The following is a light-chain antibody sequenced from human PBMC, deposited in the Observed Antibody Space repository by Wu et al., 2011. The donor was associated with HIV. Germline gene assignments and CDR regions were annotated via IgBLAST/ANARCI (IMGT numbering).Light chain of an antibody. CDR2: DAS. Sequence: EIVLTQSPATLSLSPGERATLSCRASQSVRSFLAWYQQKPGQAPRLLIYDASSRATGIPDRFTGSGSGTDFTLTITRLEPEDFAVYFCQQYVSSPFTFGGGTKVEIK. V-gene: IGKV3-20*01. J-gene: IGKJ4*01. CDR3: QQYVSSPFT. CDR1: QSVRSF.